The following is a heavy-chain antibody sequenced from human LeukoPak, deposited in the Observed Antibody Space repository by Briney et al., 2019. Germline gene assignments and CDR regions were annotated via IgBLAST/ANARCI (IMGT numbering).Heavy chain of an antibody. CDR3: VVFGAGDGGFDI. CDR2: INSDGSST. Sequence: GGSLRLSCAASGFTFSSYWMHWVRQAPGKGLVWVSRINSDGSSTSYADSVKGRFTISRDNAKNTLYLQVNSLRAEDTAAYYCVVFGAGDGGFDIWGQGTMVTVSS. V-gene: IGHV3-74*01. CDR1: GFTFSSYW. J-gene: IGHJ3*02. D-gene: IGHD3-10*01.